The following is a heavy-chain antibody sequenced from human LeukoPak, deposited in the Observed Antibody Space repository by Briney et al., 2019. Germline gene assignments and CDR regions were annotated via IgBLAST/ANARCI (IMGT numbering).Heavy chain of an antibody. D-gene: IGHD2-8*02. CDR3: ARPGSGGSLDY. J-gene: IGHJ4*02. V-gene: IGHV3-30-3*01. CDR2: ISYDGINK. CDR1: GFTFSSYT. Sequence: GGSLRLSCAASGFTFSSYTMHWVRQAPGKGLGWVAVISYDGINKYYADSVKGRFTISRDNSKNTLYLQMNSLRVEDTAVYYCARPGSGGSLDYWGQGTLVTVSS.